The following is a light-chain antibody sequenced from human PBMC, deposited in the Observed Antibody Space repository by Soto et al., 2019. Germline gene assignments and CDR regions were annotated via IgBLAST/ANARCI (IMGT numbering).Light chain of an antibody. V-gene: IGKV3-20*01. J-gene: IGKJ1*01. Sequence: EIVLTQSPGTLSLSPGERATLSCRASQSVSSSYLAWYQQKPGQAPRLLIYGASSRATGIPDRFSGSGSGTDFTLTSSRLEPEDFALYYCHQYGRSWTFGQGTKVEIK. CDR2: GAS. CDR1: QSVSSSY. CDR3: HQYGRSWT.